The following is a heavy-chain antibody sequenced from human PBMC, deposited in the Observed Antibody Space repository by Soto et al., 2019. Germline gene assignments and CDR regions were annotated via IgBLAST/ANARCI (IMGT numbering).Heavy chain of an antibody. J-gene: IGHJ2*01. CDR2: IYYTGST. V-gene: IGHV4-59*01. CDR3: ANFNGYFDL. Sequence: QVQLQESGPGLVKPSETLSLTCTVSGGSISSYFWSWIRQPPGKGLEWIGYIYYTGSTHYNPSLKSRVTISVDTSKTQFSLQLSSVTAADTAVYYCANFNGYFDLWGRGTLVTVSS. CDR1: GGSISSYF.